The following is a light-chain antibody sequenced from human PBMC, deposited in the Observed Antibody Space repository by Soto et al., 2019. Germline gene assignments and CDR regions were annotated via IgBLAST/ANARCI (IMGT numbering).Light chain of an antibody. CDR3: QQYETFSGT. V-gene: IGKV1-39*01. CDR1: QSIRSH. J-gene: IGKJ1*01. CDR2: AAS. Sequence: DIQMTQSPSSLSASVGDRVSITCRASQSIRSHLNWYQQKAGKAPKALIYAASSLQGGVPSRFSGSGSGTDFTLTIKSLQPEDFATYYCQQYETFSGTFGPGTKVEI.